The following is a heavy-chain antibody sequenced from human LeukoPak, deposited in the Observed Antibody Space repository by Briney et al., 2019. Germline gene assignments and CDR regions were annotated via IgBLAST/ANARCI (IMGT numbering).Heavy chain of an antibody. Sequence: GGSLRLSCAASGFMFSSYAMSWVRQAPGKGLEWVSSISGSGGSTYYADSVKGRFTISTDNAKNTVYLQMNSLNAHDQGLFYCAKERSCINDVCHWDFDYWGQGTLVTVSS. CDR2: ISGSGGST. J-gene: IGHJ4*02. D-gene: IGHD2-8*01. CDR1: GFMFSSYA. CDR3: AKERSCINDVCHWDFDY. V-gene: IGHV3-23*01.